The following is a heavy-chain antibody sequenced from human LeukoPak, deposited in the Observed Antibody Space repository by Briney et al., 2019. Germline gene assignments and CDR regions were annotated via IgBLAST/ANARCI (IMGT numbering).Heavy chain of an antibody. Sequence: PGGSLRLSCAASGFTFSSYSMNWVRQAPGKGLAWVSYISSSSSTIYYADSVKGRFTISRGNAKNSMYLQMNSLRAEDSTVYYCARDRLSGSYIDYWGQGTLVTVSS. D-gene: IGHD1-26*01. CDR1: GFTFSSYS. V-gene: IGHV3-48*01. CDR3: ARDRLSGSYIDY. CDR2: ISSSSSTI. J-gene: IGHJ4*02.